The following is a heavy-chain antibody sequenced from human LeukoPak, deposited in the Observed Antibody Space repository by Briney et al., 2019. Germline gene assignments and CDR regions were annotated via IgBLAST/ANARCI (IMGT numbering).Heavy chain of an antibody. Sequence: GGSLRLSCAASGFTFSSYSINWVRQAPGKGLEWLSSINSNSKHIYYADSVKGRFTISRDNAKNSLYLQMNSLRAEDTALYYCAKDSTEYYDFWSGPITYYYGMDVWGQGTTVTVSS. J-gene: IGHJ6*02. CDR3: AKDSTEYYDFWSGPITYYYGMDV. CDR1: GFTFSSYS. V-gene: IGHV3-21*04. CDR2: INSNSKHI. D-gene: IGHD3-3*01.